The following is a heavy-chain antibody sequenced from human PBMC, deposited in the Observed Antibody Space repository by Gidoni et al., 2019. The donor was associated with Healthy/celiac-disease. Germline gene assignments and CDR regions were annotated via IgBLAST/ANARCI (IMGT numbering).Heavy chain of an antibody. V-gene: IGHV3-15*07. J-gene: IGHJ4*02. D-gene: IGHD3-22*01. CDR1: GFTFSHAW. CDR3: TTGYYYDSSGYYGY. Sequence: EVQLVEPGGGLVQPGGSLRLSCAASGFTFSHAWMNWVRQSPGKGLEWVGRIKSKTDGGTTDYAAPVKGRFTISRDDSKNTLYLQMNSLKTEDTAVYYCTTGYYYDSSGYYGYWGQGTLVTVSS. CDR2: IKSKTDGGTT.